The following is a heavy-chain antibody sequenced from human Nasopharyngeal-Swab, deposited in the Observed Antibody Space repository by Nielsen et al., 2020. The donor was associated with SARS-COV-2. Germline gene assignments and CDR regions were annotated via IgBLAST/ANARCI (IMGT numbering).Heavy chain of an antibody. CDR2: IYYSGNT. D-gene: IGHD6-19*01. Sequence: SETLSLTCTVSGGSISSNNYYWGWIRQPPGKGLEWTGSIYYSGNTYYNPSLKSRVTISADTSKNQFSLKPSSVTAADTAVYYCARHIESVAVGRAFDIWGQGTMVTVSS. V-gene: IGHV4-39*01. CDR3: ARHIESVAVGRAFDI. CDR1: GGSISSNNYY. J-gene: IGHJ3*02.